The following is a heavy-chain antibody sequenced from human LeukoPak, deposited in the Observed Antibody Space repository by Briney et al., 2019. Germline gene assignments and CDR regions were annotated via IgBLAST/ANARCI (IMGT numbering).Heavy chain of an antibody. CDR1: GFTFGTYG. Sequence: GSLRLSCEASGFTFGTYGMTWVRQAPGKGLEWVSGITGSSTWTYYADSVRGRFTISRDNSKNTLHLQMNHLTADDTAIYYCARELVSLGTGYFDLWGRGTLVTVSS. CDR2: ITGSSTWT. CDR3: ARELVSLGTGYFDL. J-gene: IGHJ2*01. V-gene: IGHV3-23*01. D-gene: IGHD7-27*01.